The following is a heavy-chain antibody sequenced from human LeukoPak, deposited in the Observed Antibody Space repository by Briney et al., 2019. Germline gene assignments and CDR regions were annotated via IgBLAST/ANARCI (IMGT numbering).Heavy chain of an antibody. Sequence: AGGSLRLSCAASGFTFSSYWMSWVRQAPGKGLEWVANIKQDGSNKYYADSVKGRFTISKDNSKNTLYLQMNSLRAEDTAVYYCAKDFHTVTAYAFDIWGQGTMVTVSS. D-gene: IGHD4-11*01. CDR3: AKDFHTVTAYAFDI. CDR1: GFTFSSYW. CDR2: IKQDGSNK. V-gene: IGHV3-7*01. J-gene: IGHJ3*02.